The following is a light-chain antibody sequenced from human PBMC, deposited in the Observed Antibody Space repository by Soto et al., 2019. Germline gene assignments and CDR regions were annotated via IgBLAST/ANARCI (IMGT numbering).Light chain of an antibody. CDR2: RNN. V-gene: IGLV1-47*01. CDR1: SSNIESNF. J-gene: IGLJ2*01. CDR3: TVWDDSLRGRL. Sequence: QAVVTQPPSASGTPGQRVTISCSGSSSNIESNFVYWYQQFPGTAPRLLIYRNNQRPSGVPDRFSGSKSGTSASLAISALRSEDEADYYCTVWDDSLRGRLFGGGTKRTVL.